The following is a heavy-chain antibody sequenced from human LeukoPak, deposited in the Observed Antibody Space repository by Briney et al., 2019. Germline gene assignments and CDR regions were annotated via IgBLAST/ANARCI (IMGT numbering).Heavy chain of an antibody. CDR2: IKSDGST. Sequence: GGSLRLSCAASGFTFSTYWMHWVRQAPGKGLVWVSRIKSDGSTNYADSVKSRFTISRDNAKDTLSLQMNSLRPEDTGVYYCARAPSEIGGYYPEYFRHWGQGTLVTVSS. CDR3: ARAPSEIGGYYPEYFRH. CDR1: GFTFSTYW. V-gene: IGHV3-74*01. D-gene: IGHD3-3*01. J-gene: IGHJ1*01.